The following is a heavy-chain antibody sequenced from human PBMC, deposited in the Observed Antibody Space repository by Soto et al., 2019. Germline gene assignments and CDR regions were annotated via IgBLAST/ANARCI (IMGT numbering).Heavy chain of an antibody. CDR3: ARATWSDWYFDL. D-gene: IGHD2-8*01. CDR2: IYSGGST. J-gene: IGHJ2*01. CDR1: GFTVSSNY. Sequence: EVQLVESGGGLVQPGGSLRLSCAASGFTVSSNYMSWVRQAPGKGLEWVSVIYSGGSTYYADSVKGRFTISRDNSKNTLYLQMNSLRAEDTAVYYCARATWSDWYFDLWAVAPWSLSPQ. V-gene: IGHV3-66*01.